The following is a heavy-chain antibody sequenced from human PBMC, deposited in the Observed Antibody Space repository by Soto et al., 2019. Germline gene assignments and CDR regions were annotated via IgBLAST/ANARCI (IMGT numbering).Heavy chain of an antibody. CDR3: ARDTPADYDFWSGSYYYYGMDV. CDR2: ISYDGSNK. Sequence: AGSLRLSCAASGFTFSSYAMHWIRQAPGKGLEWVAVISYDGSNKYYADSVKGRFTISRDNSKNTLYLQMNSLRAEDTAVYYCARDTPADYDFWSGSYYYYGMDVWGQGTTVTVSS. J-gene: IGHJ6*02. D-gene: IGHD3-3*01. V-gene: IGHV3-30-3*01. CDR1: GFTFSSYA.